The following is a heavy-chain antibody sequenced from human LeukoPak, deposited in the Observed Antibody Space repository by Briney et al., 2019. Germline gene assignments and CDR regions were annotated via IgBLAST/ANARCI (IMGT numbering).Heavy chain of an antibody. Sequence: GGSLRLSCTASGFTFGDYAMSWVRQAPGKGLDWVGFIRSKANGGTTEYAASVRGRYTISRDDSKSIAHLQMNSLKTEDTAVYYCTRGRVATIAGADYWGQGTLVTVSS. CDR2: IRSKANGGTT. D-gene: IGHD5-24*01. CDR1: GFTFGDYA. J-gene: IGHJ4*02. V-gene: IGHV3-49*04. CDR3: TRGRVATIAGADY.